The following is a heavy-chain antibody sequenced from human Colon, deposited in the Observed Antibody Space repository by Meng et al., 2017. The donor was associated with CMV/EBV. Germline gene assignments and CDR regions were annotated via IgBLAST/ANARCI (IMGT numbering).Heavy chain of an antibody. V-gene: IGHV4-39*07. J-gene: IGHJ4*02. D-gene: IGHD1-26*01. CDR1: GDPISSGSHS. Sequence: LREARPGLVKAAEDLSLTCTASGDPISSGSHSWAWFRQPPGKRLEWIGSMYFSGIADYNPSLKSRVTISLHATQKQFSLRLTSVTAADSAVYFCARDLTNKWFYYWGQGTLVTVSS. CDR2: MYFSGIA. CDR3: ARDLTNKWFYY.